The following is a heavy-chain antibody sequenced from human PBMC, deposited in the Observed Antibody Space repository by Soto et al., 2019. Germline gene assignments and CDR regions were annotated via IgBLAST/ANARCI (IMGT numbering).Heavy chain of an antibody. CDR3: ARGRPYCTNGVCYIAYFDY. CDR1: GYTFTSYG. Sequence: ASVKVSCKASGYTFTSYGISWVRQAPGQGLEWMGWISAYNGNTNYAQKLQGRVTMTTDTSTSTAYMELRSLRSDDTAVYYCARGRPYCTNGVCYIAYFDYWGQGTLVTV. J-gene: IGHJ4*02. V-gene: IGHV1-18*01. D-gene: IGHD2-8*01. CDR2: ISAYNGNT.